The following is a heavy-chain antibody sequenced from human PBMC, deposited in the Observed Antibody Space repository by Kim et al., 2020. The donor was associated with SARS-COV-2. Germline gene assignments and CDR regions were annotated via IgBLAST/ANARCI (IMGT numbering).Heavy chain of an antibody. V-gene: IGHV3-23*01. CDR3: ASAPYSGSYYGFFDY. D-gene: IGHD1-26*01. Sequence: GGSLRLSCAASGFTFSSYAMSWVRQAPGKGLEWVSAISGSGGSTYYADSVKGRFTISRDNSKNTLYLQMNSLRAEDTAVYYCASAPYSGSYYGFFDYWGQGTLVTVSS. CDR2: ISGSGGST. CDR1: GFTFSSYA. J-gene: IGHJ4*02.